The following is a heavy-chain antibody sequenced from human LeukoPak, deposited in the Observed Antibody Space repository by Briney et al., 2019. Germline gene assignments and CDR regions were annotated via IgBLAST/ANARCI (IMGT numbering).Heavy chain of an antibody. V-gene: IGHV3-43D*04. CDR3: AKDTLYDSSGYGAFDI. D-gene: IGHD3-22*01. CDR1: GFTFDDYA. Sequence: GGSLRLSCAASGFTFDDYAMHWVRQAPGKGLEWVSLISWDGGSTYYADSVKSRFTISRDNSKNSLYPQMNSLRAEDTALYYCAKDTLYDSSGYGAFDIWGQGTMVTVSS. J-gene: IGHJ3*02. CDR2: ISWDGGST.